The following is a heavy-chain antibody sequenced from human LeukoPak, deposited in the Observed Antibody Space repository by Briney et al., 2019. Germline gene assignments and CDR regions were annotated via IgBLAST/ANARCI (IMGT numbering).Heavy chain of an antibody. J-gene: IGHJ4*02. CDR1: GFTFSSYA. V-gene: IGHV3-33*01. Sequence: GRSLRLSCAASGFTFSSYAMHWVRQTPGKGLEWVAAIWHDGSNQTYTDSVKGRFTISRDNSKNTLDLHMNSLRAEDTAVYYCARDRGPGGLAGTYYWGQGTLVTVSS. CDR3: ARDRGPGGLAGTYY. D-gene: IGHD6-19*01. CDR2: IWHDGSNQ.